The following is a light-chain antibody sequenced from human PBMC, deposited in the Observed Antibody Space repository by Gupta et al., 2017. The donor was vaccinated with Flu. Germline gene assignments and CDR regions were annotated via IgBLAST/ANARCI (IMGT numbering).Light chain of an antibody. CDR3: QQHDTLPCT. J-gene: IGKJ3*01. Sequence: DVQMTQPPSSLSASVGDRVTITCQASEFIDMYLNWYHQKEGEAPKDLIYQATNLETGVPSRFSGSSCGSRSGTHFTLTISSLQPEDIGSYYCQQHDTLPCTFGHGTKVDLE. CDR1: EFIDMY. V-gene: IGKV1-33*01. CDR2: QAT.